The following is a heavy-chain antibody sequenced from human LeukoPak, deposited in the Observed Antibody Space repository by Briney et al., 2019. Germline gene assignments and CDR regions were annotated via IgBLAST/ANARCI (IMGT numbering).Heavy chain of an antibody. Sequence: PGGSLRLSCAASGFTFSSHGMHWVRQAPGKGLEWVAVLSYDGNYKYYADSVKGRFAISRDNSENTLYLQMNSLRAEDTAVYYCERYAEYAVSTPCYWGQGTLVTVSA. CDR3: ERYAEYAVSTPCY. D-gene: IGHD2-2*01. CDR1: GFTFSSHG. J-gene: IGHJ4*02. CDR2: LSYDGNYK. V-gene: IGHV3-30*03.